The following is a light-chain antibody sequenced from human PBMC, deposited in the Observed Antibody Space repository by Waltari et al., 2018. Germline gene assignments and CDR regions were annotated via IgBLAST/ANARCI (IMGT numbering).Light chain of an antibody. Sequence: EVVLTQSPATLSLSPGERATLSYRASETVDIYVAWYQHKPGQAPRLLIYDASYRAAGIPARFSGSGAGTDFTLTINSLEPEDSAIYYCQQRRKWPPITFGQGTRLDIK. J-gene: IGKJ5*01. CDR2: DAS. CDR3: QQRRKWPPIT. V-gene: IGKV3-11*01. CDR1: ETVDIY.